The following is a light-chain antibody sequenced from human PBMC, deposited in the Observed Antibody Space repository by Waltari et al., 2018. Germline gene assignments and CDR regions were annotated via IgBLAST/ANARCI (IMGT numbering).Light chain of an antibody. CDR2: QDN. J-gene: IGLJ2*01. Sequence: SYEVTQPPSVSVSPGQTASITCPGNNLGDKYAFWSQQKPGQSPVPVIYQDNKRPSVILGRLSGSTSGDTATLTIRGTQAIDEADYYCQTWDSSIVVFGGGTKLTVL. V-gene: IGLV3-1*01. CDR1: NLGDKY. CDR3: QTWDSSIVV.